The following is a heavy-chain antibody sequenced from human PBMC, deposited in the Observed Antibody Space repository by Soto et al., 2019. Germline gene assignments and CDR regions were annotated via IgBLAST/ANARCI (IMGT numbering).Heavy chain of an antibody. CDR1: GGSISSYY. CDR3: ARARIVGPNKWFDP. CDR2: IYTSGST. J-gene: IGHJ5*02. Sequence: ETLSLTCTFSGGSISSYYWSWIRQPAGRGLEWIGRIYTSGSTNYNPSLKSRVTMSVDTSKNQFSLKLSSVTAADTAVYYCARARIVGPNKWFDPWGQGTLVTVSS. V-gene: IGHV4-4*07. D-gene: IGHD1-26*01.